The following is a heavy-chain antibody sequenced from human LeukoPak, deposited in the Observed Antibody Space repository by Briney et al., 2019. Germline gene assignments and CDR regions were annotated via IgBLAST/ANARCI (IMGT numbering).Heavy chain of an antibody. CDR3: ARGLLSGSGWYFYNNHYGLDV. V-gene: IGHV3-30-3*01. CDR2: ISYDGSNK. J-gene: IGHJ6*02. D-gene: IGHD6-19*01. CDR1: GFTFSSYA. Sequence: GGSLRLSCAASGFTFSSYAMHWVRQAPGKGLEWVAVISYDGSNKYYADSVKGRFTISRDNSKNTLYMQMNSLRAEDTAVYYCARGLLSGSGWYFYNNHYGLDVWGQGTTVTVSS.